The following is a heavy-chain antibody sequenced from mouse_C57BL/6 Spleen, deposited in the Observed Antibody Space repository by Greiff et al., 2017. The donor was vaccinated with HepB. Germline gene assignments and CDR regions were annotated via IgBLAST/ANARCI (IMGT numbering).Heavy chain of an antibody. J-gene: IGHJ2*01. CDR3: ARGSYYGSSFFDY. D-gene: IGHD1-1*01. CDR1: GFNIKNTY. CDR2: IDPANGNT. Sequence: EVQLQESVAELVRPGASVKLSCTASGFNIKNTYMHWVKQRPEQGLEWIGRIDPANGNTKYAPKFQGKATITADTSSNTAYLQLSSLTSEDTAIYYCARGSYYGSSFFDYWGQGTTLTVSS. V-gene: IGHV14-3*01.